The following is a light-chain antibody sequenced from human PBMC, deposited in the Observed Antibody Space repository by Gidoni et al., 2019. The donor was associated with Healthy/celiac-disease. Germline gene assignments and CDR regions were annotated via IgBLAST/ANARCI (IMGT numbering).Light chain of an antibody. V-gene: IGKV1-9*01. CDR2: AES. CDR3: QRPRITWT. J-gene: IGKJ1*01. CDR1: QGISSY. Sequence: DIQLTQSPSFLSASVGDRVTITCRASQGISSYLALYQQKPGKAPKLLIYAESTLQSRVPSRFSGSGSGTEFTLTISNLQPEDVATYYWQRPRITWTFXQXTKVEIK.